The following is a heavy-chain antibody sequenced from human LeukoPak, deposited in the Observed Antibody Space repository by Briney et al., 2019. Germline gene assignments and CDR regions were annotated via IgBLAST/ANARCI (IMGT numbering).Heavy chain of an antibody. Sequence: SGPTLVNPTQTLTLTCTFSGFSLSTSGVGVGWIRQPPVKAREWLALIYSNGDKRYSPSLKSRLTITKDTSKNQVVLTMTNMDPVDTATYYCTHRPGSIGFDPWGQGTLVTVSS. V-gene: IGHV2-5*01. CDR1: GFSLSTSGVG. CDR2: IYSNGDK. CDR3: THRPGSIGFDP. J-gene: IGHJ5*02.